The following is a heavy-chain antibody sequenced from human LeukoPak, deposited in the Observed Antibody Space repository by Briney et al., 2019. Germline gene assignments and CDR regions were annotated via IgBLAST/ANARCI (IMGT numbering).Heavy chain of an antibody. J-gene: IGHJ4*02. V-gene: IGHV4-31*03. Sequence: PSETLSLTCTVSGGSISSGGYYWSWIRQHPGKGLEWIGYIYYSGSTYYNPSLKSRVTISVDTSKNQFSLKLSSATAADTAVYYCARVPPFSGSYSYYFDYWGQGTLVTVSS. D-gene: IGHD1-26*01. CDR2: IYYSGST. CDR3: ARVPPFSGSYSYYFDY. CDR1: GGSISSGGYY.